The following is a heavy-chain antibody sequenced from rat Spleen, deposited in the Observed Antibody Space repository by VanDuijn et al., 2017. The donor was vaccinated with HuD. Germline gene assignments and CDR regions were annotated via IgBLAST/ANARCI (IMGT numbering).Heavy chain of an antibody. J-gene: IGHJ2*01. Sequence: EVLLVESGGGLVQPGRSLKLSCSASGFTFSNYSMHWIRQAPTKGLEWVASISPSGGSTFYRDSVKGRFTISRDNAKSTLSLQMDSLRSEDTATYYCGDGYSGDYWGQGVMVTVSS. CDR2: ISPSGGST. CDR1: GFTFSNYS. D-gene: IGHD1-4*01. V-gene: IGHV5-19*01. CDR3: GDGYSGDY.